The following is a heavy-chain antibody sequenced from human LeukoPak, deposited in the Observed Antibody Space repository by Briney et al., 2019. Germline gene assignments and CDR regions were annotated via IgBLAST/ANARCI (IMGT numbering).Heavy chain of an antibody. D-gene: IGHD3-10*01. V-gene: IGHV1-2*02. CDR2: INPNSGGT. CDR1: GYTFTGYY. Sequence: ASVKVSCKASGYTFTGYYMHWVRQAPGQGLGWMGWINPNSGGTNYAQKFQGRVTMTRDTSISTAYMELSRLRSDDTAVYYCARVRGSGSYLFDYWGQGTLVTVSS. J-gene: IGHJ4*02. CDR3: ARVRGSGSYLFDY.